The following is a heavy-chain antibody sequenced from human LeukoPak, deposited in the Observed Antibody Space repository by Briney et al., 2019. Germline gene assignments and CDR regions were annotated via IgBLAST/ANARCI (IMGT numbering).Heavy chain of an antibody. V-gene: IGHV3-48*01. J-gene: IGHJ4*02. CDR2: ITGSSSTI. CDR1: GFTFSSFS. D-gene: IGHD3-3*01. Sequence: GGSLRLSCAASGFTFSSFSMNWVRQAPGKGLEWVSFITGSSSTIYYADSVKGRFTISRDNAKNSLYLQMNSLRAEDTAVYYCSKDRGVFGVAYSLDYWGQGTLVTVSS. CDR3: SKDRGVFGVAYSLDY.